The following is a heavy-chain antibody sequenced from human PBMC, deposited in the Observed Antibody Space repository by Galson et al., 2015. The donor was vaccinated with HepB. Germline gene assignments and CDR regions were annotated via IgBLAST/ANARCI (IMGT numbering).Heavy chain of an antibody. CDR1: GFTFSGYY. J-gene: IGHJ6*02. CDR2: ISGSSSDT. Sequence: SLRLSCAASGFTFSGYYLSWIRQAPGKGLEWISYISGSSSDTNYADSVKGRFTISRDNAKNSLYLQMNSLRAEDTAVYYCATLYNYDSSGYSLGAGMDVWGQGTTVTVSS. D-gene: IGHD3-22*01. CDR3: ATLYNYDSSGYSLGAGMDV. V-gene: IGHV3-11*06.